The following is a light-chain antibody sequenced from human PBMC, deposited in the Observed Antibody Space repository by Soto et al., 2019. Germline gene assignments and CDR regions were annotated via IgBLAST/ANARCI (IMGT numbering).Light chain of an antibody. CDR2: EVS. V-gene: IGLV2-14*01. Sequence: QSALTQPASVSGSPGQSITISCTGTSSDVGGYNSVSWYQQYPGKAPQLIIYEVSNRPSGVSNRFSGSKSGNTASLTISGLQAEDETDYYCSSYTSTSAWVFGGGTKVTVL. J-gene: IGLJ3*02. CDR1: SSDVGGYNS. CDR3: SSYTSTSAWV.